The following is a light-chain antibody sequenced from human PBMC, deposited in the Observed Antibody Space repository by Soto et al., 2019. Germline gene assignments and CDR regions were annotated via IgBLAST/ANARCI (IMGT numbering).Light chain of an antibody. J-gene: IGKJ1*01. CDR2: AAS. CDR3: LQDYNYSWT. CDR1: QGIRND. Sequence: AIQMTQSPSSLSASVGDRVTITCRASQGIRNDLGWYQQKPGKAPKLLIYAASSLQSGVPSRFSGSGSGTDFTLTISSLQSEDFATYYCLQDYNYSWTFGQGTKVDIK. V-gene: IGKV1-6*01.